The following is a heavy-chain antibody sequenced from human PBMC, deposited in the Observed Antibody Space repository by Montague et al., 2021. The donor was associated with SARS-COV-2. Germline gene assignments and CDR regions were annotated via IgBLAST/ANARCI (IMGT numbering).Heavy chain of an antibody. CDR2: INYGGST. J-gene: IGHJ4*02. CDR3: ARGAPGY. CDR1: GGSFSDYH. V-gene: IGHV4-34*01. D-gene: IGHD1-1*01. Sequence: SETLSLTCAVYGGSFSDYHWTWIRQSPGGGLEWIGQINYGGSTKYNPSLSSRVTISIDTSKNQFSLTLTSVTAADTAVYYCARGAPGYWVQGTLVAVSS.